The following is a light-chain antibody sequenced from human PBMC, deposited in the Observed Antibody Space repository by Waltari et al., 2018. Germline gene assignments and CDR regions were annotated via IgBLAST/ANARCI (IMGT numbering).Light chain of an antibody. CDR2: AAS. Sequence: DIQMTQSPSSLSASVGSRVTITCRASQIISSYLNWYQQKPGKAPKLLIYAASSLQSGVPSRFRGSGSGTDVTLTISSLQPEDFATYYCQQSYSTSFGGGTKVEIK. CDR1: QIISSY. J-gene: IGKJ4*01. V-gene: IGKV1-39*01. CDR3: QQSYSTS.